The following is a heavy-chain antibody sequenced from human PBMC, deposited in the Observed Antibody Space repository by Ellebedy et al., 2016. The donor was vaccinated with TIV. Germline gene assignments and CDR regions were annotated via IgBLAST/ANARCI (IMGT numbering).Heavy chain of an antibody. D-gene: IGHD6-13*01. J-gene: IGHJ5*02. V-gene: IGHV4-34*01. CDR1: GGSFSGYY. CDR3: ARGGAAAGRNWFDP. Sequence: SETLSLXCAVYGGSFSGYYWSWIRQPPGKGLEWIGEINHSGSTNYNPSLKSRVTISVDTSKNQFSLKLSSVTAADTAVYYCARGGAAAGRNWFDPWGQGTLVTVSS. CDR2: INHSGST.